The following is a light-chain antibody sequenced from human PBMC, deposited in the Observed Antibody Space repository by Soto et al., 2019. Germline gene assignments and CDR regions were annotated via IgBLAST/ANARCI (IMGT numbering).Light chain of an antibody. Sequence: ELVLTQSPGTLSLSPGERATLSCRAIQSVSSSYLAWYQQKPGQAPRLLIYGASSRATGIPDRFSGSGSGTDFTLTISRLEPEDFAVYYCQQYNNWPPETFGQGTRLEIK. CDR3: QQYNNWPPET. CDR2: GAS. CDR1: QSVSSSY. J-gene: IGKJ5*01. V-gene: IGKV3-20*01.